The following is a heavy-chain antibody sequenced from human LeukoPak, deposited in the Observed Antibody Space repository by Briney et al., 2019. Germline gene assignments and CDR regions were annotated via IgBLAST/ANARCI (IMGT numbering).Heavy chain of an antibody. Sequence: GGSLRLSCAASGFTFSSYAMSWVRQAPGKGLEWVSAISGSGGSTYYADSVKGRFTISRDNSKNTLYLQMNSLRAEDAAVYYCAKILGGYDRRDYWGQGTLVTVSS. J-gene: IGHJ4*02. CDR1: GFTFSSYA. V-gene: IGHV3-23*01. D-gene: IGHD5-12*01. CDR3: AKILGGYDRRDY. CDR2: ISGSGGST.